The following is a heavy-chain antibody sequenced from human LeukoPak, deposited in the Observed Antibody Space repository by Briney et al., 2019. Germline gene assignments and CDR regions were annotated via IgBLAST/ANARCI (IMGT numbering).Heavy chain of an antibody. V-gene: IGHV3-21*01. J-gene: IGHJ4*02. CDR3: ARAAGGVSGYDLYYFDY. D-gene: IGHD5-12*01. CDR2: ISSSSSYM. CDR1: GFTFNTYS. Sequence: GGSLRLSCAASGFTFNTYSMNWVRQAPGKGLEWVSCISSSSSYMYYADSVRGRFTISRDDAKRSLYLQMNSLRAEDTAVYYCARAAGGVSGYDLYYFDYWGQGALVTVSS.